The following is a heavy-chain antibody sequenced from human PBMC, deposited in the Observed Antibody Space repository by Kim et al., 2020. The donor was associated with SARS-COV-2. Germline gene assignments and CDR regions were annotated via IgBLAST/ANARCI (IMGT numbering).Heavy chain of an antibody. D-gene: IGHD6-13*01. CDR2: IYSLGET. CDR1: GFTVSRNY. V-gene: IGHV3-53*01. J-gene: IGHJ6*02. Sequence: GGSLRLSCAASGFTVSRNYMGWVRQAPGKGLEWVALIYSLGETYYADSVEGRFTISRDNSKNILYLQLNSLRADDTAVYYCTSPTAAALTRYYYYYGADVWGQGTTVTVSS. CDR3: TSPTAAALTRYYYYYGADV.